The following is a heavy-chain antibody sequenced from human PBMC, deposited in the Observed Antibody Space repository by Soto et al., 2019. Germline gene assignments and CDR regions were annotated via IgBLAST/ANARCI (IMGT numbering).Heavy chain of an antibody. CDR2: MYYIGTT. Sequence: QVQLQESGPGLVKPSETLSLTCTVSGGSISSGGYYWSWIRQYPGKGLEWIGYMYYIGTTQYNPSLRSRLTMSVDTSKNQFSLKLNSVTAADTAVYYCARHRGGNGYYLYFHYWGLGTLVTVSS. CDR3: ARHRGGNGYYLYFHY. J-gene: IGHJ4*02. V-gene: IGHV4-31*03. CDR1: GGSISSGGYY. D-gene: IGHD3-3*01.